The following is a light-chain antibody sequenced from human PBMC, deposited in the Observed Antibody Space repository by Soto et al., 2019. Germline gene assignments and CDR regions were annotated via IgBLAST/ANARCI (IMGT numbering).Light chain of an antibody. CDR3: QQYRSSRT. Sequence: EIVLTQSPGTLSLSPGERATLSCRASQSVSSSYLAWYQQKPGQAPRLLIYGASSRATGIPDRFSGSGSGTDFTLNISRLEPEDFAVYYCQQYRSSRTFGQGTKVEIK. CDR2: GAS. V-gene: IGKV3-20*01. J-gene: IGKJ1*01. CDR1: QSVSSSY.